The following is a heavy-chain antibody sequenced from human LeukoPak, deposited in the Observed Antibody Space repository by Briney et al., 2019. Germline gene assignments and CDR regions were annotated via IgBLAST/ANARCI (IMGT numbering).Heavy chain of an antibody. CDR2: ISYDGSNK. CDR1: GFTFSSYG. J-gene: IGHJ4*02. V-gene: IGHV3-30-3*01. CDR3: ARANCSSTSCYIAIDF. D-gene: IGHD2-2*01. Sequence: GGSLRLSCAASGFTFSSYGVNWVRQAPGKGLEWVAVISYDGSNKYYADSVKGRFTISRDNSKNTLYLQMNSLRAEDTAVNYCARANCSSTSCYIAIDFWGRGTLVTVSS.